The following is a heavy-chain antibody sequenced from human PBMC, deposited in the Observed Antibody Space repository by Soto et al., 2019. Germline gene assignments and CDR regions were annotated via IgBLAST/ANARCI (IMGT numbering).Heavy chain of an antibody. J-gene: IGHJ4*02. D-gene: IGHD2-21*02. V-gene: IGHV3-23*01. Sequence: EEQLLESGGALVVPGGSLRLSCAASGFAFSNCAMTWVRQAPGKGLEWVSSIRGNGDRTYYAESVKGRFTISRDNSKSTLFLQMNSLRADDTAVYFCARAEVTAVFGFWGQGTLVTVSS. CDR1: GFAFSNCA. CDR2: IRGNGDRT. CDR3: ARAEVTAVFGF.